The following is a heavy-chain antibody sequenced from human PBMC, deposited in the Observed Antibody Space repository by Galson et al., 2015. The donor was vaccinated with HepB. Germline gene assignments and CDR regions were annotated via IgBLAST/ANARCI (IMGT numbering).Heavy chain of an antibody. V-gene: IGHV5-51*01. CDR1: GYRFTSYW. CDR2: IYAGDSDT. Sequence: QSGAEVKKLGESLKISCKGSGYRFTSYWIAWVRQMPGKGLEYMGIIYAGDSDTRYSPSFQGQVTFSVDKSINTAYLQWSSLKASDSAMYYCARQFDVDGNRHDDAYDIWGQGTMVTVSS. CDR3: ARQFDVDGNRHDDAYDI. J-gene: IGHJ3*02. D-gene: IGHD4-23*01.